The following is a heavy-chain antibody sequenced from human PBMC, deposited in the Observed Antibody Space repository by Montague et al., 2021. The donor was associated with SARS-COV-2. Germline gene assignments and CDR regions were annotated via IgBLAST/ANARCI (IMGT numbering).Heavy chain of an antibody. V-gene: IGHV4-4*02. J-gene: IGHJ5*02. CDR2: IYHSGTT. CDR3: ALLLGGARFDP. D-gene: IGHD2-15*01. Sequence: SETLSLTCTVSGGSVSSDNWWTWVRQPPGKGLEWIGEIYHSGTTNYNPSLQSRVTISVDKSRNHLSLNLRSVTAADTAMYYCALLLGGARFDPWGQGILVTVSS. CDR1: GGSVSSDNW.